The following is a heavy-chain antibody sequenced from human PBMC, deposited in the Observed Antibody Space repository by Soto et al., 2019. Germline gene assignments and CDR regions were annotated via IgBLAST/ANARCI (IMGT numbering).Heavy chain of an antibody. Sequence: QLQLQESGSGLVKPSQTLSLTCAVSGVSISSGEYFWSWIRQPPGKGLEWIGYITRTGSTYSNPSIKIRVTVSVDRSKNQFSLELTSVTAADTAVYYCARAISGVVVAAAVPKWFDPWGQGTLVTVSS. J-gene: IGHJ5*02. CDR2: ITRTGST. D-gene: IGHD2-15*01. V-gene: IGHV4-30-2*01. CDR3: ARAISGVVVAAAVPKWFDP. CDR1: GVSISSGEYF.